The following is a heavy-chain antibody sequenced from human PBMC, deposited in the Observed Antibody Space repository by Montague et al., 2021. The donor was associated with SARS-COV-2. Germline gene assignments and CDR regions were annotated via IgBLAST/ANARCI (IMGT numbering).Heavy chain of an antibody. CDR1: GFTFSSYA. CDR3: AKDFPIVVVPAAMH. J-gene: IGHJ4*02. D-gene: IGHD2-2*01. CDR2: ISGSGGST. Sequence: SLRLSCAASGFTFSSYAMSWVRQDPGKGLEWVSAISGSGGSTYYADSVKGRFTISRDNSKNTLYLQMNSLRAEDTAVYYCAKDFPIVVVPAAMHWGQGTLVTVSS. V-gene: IGHV3-23*01.